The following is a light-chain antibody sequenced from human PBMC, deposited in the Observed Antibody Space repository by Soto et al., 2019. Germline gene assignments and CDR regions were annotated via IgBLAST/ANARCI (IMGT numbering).Light chain of an antibody. CDR2: EVN. V-gene: IGLV2-14*01. Sequence: QSVLTQPASVSGSPGQSITISCTGTSSDVGDYNYVPWYQQHPGKAPKLMIYEVNYRPSGVSNRFSGSKSGNTASLTISGLQAEDEADYYCSSYTSSSTYVFGTGTKVTVL. CDR3: SSYTSSSTYV. CDR1: SSDVGDYNY. J-gene: IGLJ1*01.